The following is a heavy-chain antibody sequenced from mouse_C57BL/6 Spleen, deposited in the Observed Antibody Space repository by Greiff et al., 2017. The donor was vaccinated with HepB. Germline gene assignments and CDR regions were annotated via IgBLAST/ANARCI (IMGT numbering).Heavy chain of an antibody. Sequence: EVQLQESGPELVKPGASVKMSCKASGYTFTDYNMHWVKQSHGKSLEWIGYINPNNGGTSYNQKFKGKATLTVNKSSSTAYMELRSLTSEDSAVYYCAPLRYYAMDYWGQGTSVTVSS. CDR1: GYTFTDYN. J-gene: IGHJ4*01. CDR3: APLRYYAMDY. D-gene: IGHD1-1*01. V-gene: IGHV1-22*01. CDR2: INPNNGGT.